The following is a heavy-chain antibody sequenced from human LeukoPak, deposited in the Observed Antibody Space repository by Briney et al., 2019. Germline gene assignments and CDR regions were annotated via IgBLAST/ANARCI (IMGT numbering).Heavy chain of an antibody. CDR3: AAISTPTTRRAYHFDS. CDR2: FDPEAGET. J-gene: IGHJ4*02. CDR1: EYALTELS. D-gene: IGHD5-12*01. V-gene: IGHV1-24*01. Sequence: ASVTVSCKVSEYALTELSIHWLRQTPGKGLECMGGFDPEAGETIYAQKFQGRVTMTEDTSTDTAYMELSSLTSDDTAVYYCAAISTPTTRRAYHFDSWGQGTLVTVSS.